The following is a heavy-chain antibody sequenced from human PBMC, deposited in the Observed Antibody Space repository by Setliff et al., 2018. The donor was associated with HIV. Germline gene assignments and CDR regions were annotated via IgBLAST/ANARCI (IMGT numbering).Heavy chain of an antibody. CDR3: ARELTYYYDSSGPHDALDI. V-gene: IGHV3-30*04. D-gene: IGHD3-22*01. J-gene: IGHJ3*02. Sequence: SLRLSCAASGFTFSSYAMNWVRQAPGEGQEWVAVISYDGGIKNYADSLKGRFTISRDNSKNTLYLQMNSLRAEDTAVYYCARELTYYYDSSGPHDALDIWGQGTMVTVSS. CDR2: ISYDGGIK. CDR1: GFTFSSYA.